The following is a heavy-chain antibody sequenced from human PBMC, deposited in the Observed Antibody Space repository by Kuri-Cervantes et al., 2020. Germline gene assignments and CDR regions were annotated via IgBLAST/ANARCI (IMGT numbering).Heavy chain of an antibody. D-gene: IGHD6-13*01. V-gene: IGHV3-13*01. CDR1: GFTFSSYD. CDR2: IGTAGDT. Sequence: GGSLRLSCAASGFTFSSYDMHWVRQATGKGLEWVSAIGTAGDTYYPGSVKGRFTISRENAKNSLYLQMNSLRAGDTAVYYCARGRYSSSWYVPYYYGMDVWGQGTLVTVSS. CDR3: ARGRYSSSWYVPYYYGMDV. J-gene: IGHJ6*02.